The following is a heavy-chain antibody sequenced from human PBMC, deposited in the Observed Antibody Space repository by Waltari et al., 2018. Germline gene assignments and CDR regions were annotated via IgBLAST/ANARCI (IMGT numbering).Heavy chain of an antibody. J-gene: IGHJ4*02. Sequence: QVQLVESGGGVVQPGRSLRLSCAASGFDFRGYVMHWVRQAPGKGLDWVAVIWYDGRYEYYADSVKGRFTISRDNSKDTLYLQMNSLRAEDTAVYYCARDFASTYFFDYWGQGTLVTVSS. CDR1: GFDFRGYV. CDR2: IWYDGRYE. V-gene: IGHV3-33*01. CDR3: ARDFASTYFFDY.